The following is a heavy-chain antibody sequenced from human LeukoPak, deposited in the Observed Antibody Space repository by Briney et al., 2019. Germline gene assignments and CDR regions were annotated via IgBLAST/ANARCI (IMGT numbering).Heavy chain of an antibody. Sequence: PGGSLRLSCVVSGFTFSDYWMHWVRQAPGKGLVWVSRITNDGFSTNYADSVKGRFTISRDNAKNTLYLQMNSLGAEDTALYYCARGGLPGVFDIWGPGTMVTVSS. CDR3: ARGGLPGVFDI. J-gene: IGHJ3*02. V-gene: IGHV3-74*01. CDR1: GFTFSDYW. D-gene: IGHD3-10*01. CDR2: ITNDGFST.